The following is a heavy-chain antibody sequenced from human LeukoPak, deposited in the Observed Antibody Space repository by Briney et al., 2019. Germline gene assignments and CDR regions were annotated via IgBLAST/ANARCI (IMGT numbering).Heavy chain of an antibody. V-gene: IGHV3-23*01. J-gene: IGHJ4*02. CDR3: ARDIVSLPDY. CDR2: INYSAGGT. D-gene: IGHD5/OR15-5a*01. Sequence: TGGSLRLSCAASGFTFSNYAMSWVRQAPRKGLEWVSTINYSAGGTYYADSVKGRFTISRDNSKNTLYLQMNSLRAEDTAVYYCARDIVSLPDYWGQGTLVTVSS. CDR1: GFTFSNYA.